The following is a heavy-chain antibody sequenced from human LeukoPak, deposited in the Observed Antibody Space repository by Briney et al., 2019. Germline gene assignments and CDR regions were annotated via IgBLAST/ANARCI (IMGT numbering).Heavy chain of an antibody. CDR1: GFTFSSYE. Sequence: PGGSLRLSCAASGFTFSSYEMNWVRQAPGKGLEWVSYISSSGSTIYYADSVKGRFTISRDNAKNSLYLQMNSLRAEDTAVYYCARVSSGRYCSGGSCYGYWGQGTLVTVSS. J-gene: IGHJ4*02. CDR2: ISSSGSTI. V-gene: IGHV3-48*03. CDR3: ARVSSGRYCSGGSCYGY. D-gene: IGHD2-15*01.